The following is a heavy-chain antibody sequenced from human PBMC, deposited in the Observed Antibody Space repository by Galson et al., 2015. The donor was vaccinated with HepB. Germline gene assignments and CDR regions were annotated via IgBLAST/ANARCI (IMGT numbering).Heavy chain of an antibody. CDR2: IWYDGSNK. V-gene: IGHV3-33*01. CDR3: ARDEVFGVVTDY. J-gene: IGHJ4*02. Sequence: LRLSCAASGFTFRSYGMHWVRQAPGKGLEWVAVIWYDGSNKYYADSVKGRFTISRDNSKNTLYLQMNSLRAEDTAVYYCARDEVFGVVTDYWGQGTLVTVSS. CDR1: GFTFRSYG. D-gene: IGHD3-3*01.